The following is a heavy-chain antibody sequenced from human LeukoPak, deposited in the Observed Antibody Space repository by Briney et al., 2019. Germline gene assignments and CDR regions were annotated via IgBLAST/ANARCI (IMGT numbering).Heavy chain of an antibody. CDR3: AKGGYGDYFRGGLSFDY. D-gene: IGHD4-17*01. J-gene: IGHJ4*02. Sequence: PGGSLRLSCAASGFTFNNYILHWVRQAPGKGLEWVAFISDDGNSKYFADSVRGRFTISRDNSNNALYLQMSSLRADDTAVYYCAKGGYGDYFRGGLSFDYWGQGTLVTVSS. CDR1: GFTFNNYI. CDR2: ISDDGNSK. V-gene: IGHV3-30-3*01.